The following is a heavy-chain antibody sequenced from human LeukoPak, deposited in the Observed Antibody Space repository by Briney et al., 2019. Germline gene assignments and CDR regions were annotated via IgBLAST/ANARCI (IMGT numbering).Heavy chain of an antibody. CDR1: GFTFSDFA. V-gene: IGHV3-49*04. J-gene: IGHJ4*02. CDR3: SRDSHGDDVFDY. Sequence: GGSLTLSCKVSGFTFSDFAMTWVRQSPGKGLEWVGFIRRRSYSGTPGYGASVRGRFTISIDDSKNIAFLQMNNLKTEDTAIYYCSRDSHGDDVFDYWGQGAVVTVSS. D-gene: IGHD3-3*01. CDR2: IRRRSYSGTP.